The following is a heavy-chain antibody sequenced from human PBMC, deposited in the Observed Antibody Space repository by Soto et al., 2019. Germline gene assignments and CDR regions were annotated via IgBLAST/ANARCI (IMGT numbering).Heavy chain of an antibody. J-gene: IGHJ4*02. Sequence: ASVKVSCKASGYTFTSYAMHWVRQAPGQRLEWMGWINAGNGNTKYSQKFQGRVTITRDTSASTAYMELSSLRSEDTAVYYCERGSGYYYWVDYWGQGTLVTVSS. V-gene: IGHV1-3*01. CDR3: ERGSGYYYWVDY. CDR2: INAGNGNT. D-gene: IGHD3-22*01. CDR1: GYTFTSYA.